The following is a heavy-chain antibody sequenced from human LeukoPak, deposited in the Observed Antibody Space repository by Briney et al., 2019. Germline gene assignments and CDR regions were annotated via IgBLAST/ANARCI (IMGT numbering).Heavy chain of an antibody. CDR1: GGSVSSNH. CDR3: ARGCYYDSSGYYCYYYGMDV. J-gene: IGHJ6*02. D-gene: IGHD3-22*01. Sequence: PSETLSLTRTVSGGSVSSNHWSWIRQPPGKGLEWIGCIYYSGSTYYNPSLKSRVTISVDTSKNQFSLKLSSVTAADTAVYYCARGCYYDSSGYYCYYYGMDVWGQGTTVTVSS. V-gene: IGHV4-59*02. CDR2: IYYSGST.